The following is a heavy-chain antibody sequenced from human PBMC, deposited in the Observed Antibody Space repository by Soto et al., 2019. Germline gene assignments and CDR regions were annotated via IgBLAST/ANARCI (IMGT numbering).Heavy chain of an antibody. Sequence: PSETLSLTCAVYGGSFSGYYWSWIRQPPGKGLEWIGEINHSGSTNYNPSLKSRVTISVDTSKNQFSLKLSSVTAADTAVYYCARGENSDFWSGYRSCYYYGMDVWGQGTTVTVSS. J-gene: IGHJ6*02. V-gene: IGHV4-34*01. D-gene: IGHD3-3*01. CDR2: INHSGST. CDR1: GGSFSGYY. CDR3: ARGENSDFWSGYRSCYYYGMDV.